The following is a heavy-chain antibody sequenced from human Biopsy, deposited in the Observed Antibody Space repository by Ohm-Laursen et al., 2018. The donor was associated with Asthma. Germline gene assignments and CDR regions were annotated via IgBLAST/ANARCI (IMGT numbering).Heavy chain of an antibody. D-gene: IGHD2-15*01. V-gene: IGHV3-30*03. J-gene: IGHJ3*02. CDR1: GFTFSSYG. CDR2: ISYDGYNK. Sequence: SLRLSCAASGFTFSSYGMHWVRQAPVKGLEWVALISYDGYNKYYIDSVKGRFTISRDNSENTMYLQMNSLRAEDTAVYYCARGFICRGDHCPGPSAFDMWGQGTMVTVSS. CDR3: ARGFICRGDHCPGPSAFDM.